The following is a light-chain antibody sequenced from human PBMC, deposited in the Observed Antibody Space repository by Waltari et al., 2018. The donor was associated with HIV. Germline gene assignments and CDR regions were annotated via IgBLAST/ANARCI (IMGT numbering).Light chain of an antibody. CDR1: QSVRNY. V-gene: IGKV3-11*01. CDR3: QQRSSWPLLT. CDR2: DAS. J-gene: IGKJ4*01. Sequence: EFVLTQSPATLSLSPAERATISCRASQSVRNYLAWYQQRPGQAPRLLIYDASNRATGIPARFSGSGSGTDFTLTISSLEPEDFAVYYCQQRSSWPLLTFGGGTKVEMK.